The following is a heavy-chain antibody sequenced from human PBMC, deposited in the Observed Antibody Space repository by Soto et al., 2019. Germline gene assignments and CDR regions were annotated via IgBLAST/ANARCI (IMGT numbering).Heavy chain of an antibody. CDR3: ARGTPSYDYIWGSYRRRLFDF. CDR2: INHSGST. J-gene: IGHJ4*02. V-gene: IGHV4-34*01. D-gene: IGHD3-16*02. Sequence: QVQLQQWGAGLLKPSETLSLTCAVYGGSFSGYYWCWIRQPPGKGLEWIGEINHSGSTNYNPSLKSRVTISVDTSKTQFSLKLSSVTAAASAVYYWARGTPSYDYIWGSYRRRLFDFWGQGTLVTVSS. CDR1: GGSFSGYY.